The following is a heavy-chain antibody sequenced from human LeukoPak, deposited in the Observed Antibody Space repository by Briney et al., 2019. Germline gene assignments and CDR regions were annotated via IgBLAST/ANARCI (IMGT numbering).Heavy chain of an antibody. V-gene: IGHV5-51*01. D-gene: IGHD6-19*01. CDR1: GYSFTSYW. Sequence: EESLKISCKGSGYSFTSYWIGWVRQMPGKGLEWMGIIYPGDSDTRYSPSFQGQVTISADKSISTAYLQWSSLKASDTAMYYCARHKGAKYSSGWHDAFDIWGQGTMVTVSS. J-gene: IGHJ3*02. CDR2: IYPGDSDT. CDR3: ARHKGAKYSSGWHDAFDI.